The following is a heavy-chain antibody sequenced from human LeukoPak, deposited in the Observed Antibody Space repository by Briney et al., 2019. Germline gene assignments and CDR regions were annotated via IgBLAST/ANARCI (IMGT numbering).Heavy chain of an antibody. CDR3: ASGYSPFFVDY. V-gene: IGHV1-69*06. J-gene: IGHJ4*02. D-gene: IGHD3-22*01. Sequence: SVKVSCKASGGTFSSYAISWVRQAPGQGLEWMGGIIPIFGTANYAQKFQGRVTITADKSTSTAYMELSSLRSEDTAVYYCASGYSPFFVDYWGQGTLVTVSS. CDR2: IIPIFGTA. CDR1: GGTFSSYA.